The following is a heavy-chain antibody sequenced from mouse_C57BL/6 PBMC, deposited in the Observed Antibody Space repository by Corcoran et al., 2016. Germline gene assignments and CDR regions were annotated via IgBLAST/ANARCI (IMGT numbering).Heavy chain of an antibody. J-gene: IGHJ4*01. D-gene: IGHD1-1*01. V-gene: IGHV9-3*01. CDR2: INTYSGVP. Sequence: QIQLVQSGPELKKPGETVKISCKASGYTFTTYGMSWVKQAPGKGLKWMGWINTYSGVPTYADDFKGRVAFSLETSASTAYLQINNLQKEDTATFFCARRGDGSSCGAMDYWGQGTSVTVSS. CDR3: ARRGDGSSCGAMDY. CDR1: GYTFTTYG.